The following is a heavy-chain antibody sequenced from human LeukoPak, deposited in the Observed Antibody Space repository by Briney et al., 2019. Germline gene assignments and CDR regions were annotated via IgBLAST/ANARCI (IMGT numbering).Heavy chain of an antibody. Sequence: GGSLRLSCAASGFTFSHAWMTWVRQAPGKGLEWVSYISSSGSTIYYADSVKGRFTISRDNAKNSLYLQMNSLRAEDTAVYYCARVGWLASYYYYYGMDVWGQGTTVTVSS. D-gene: IGHD6-19*01. CDR2: ISSSGSTI. CDR1: GFTFSHAW. J-gene: IGHJ6*02. V-gene: IGHV3-11*01. CDR3: ARVGWLASYYYYYGMDV.